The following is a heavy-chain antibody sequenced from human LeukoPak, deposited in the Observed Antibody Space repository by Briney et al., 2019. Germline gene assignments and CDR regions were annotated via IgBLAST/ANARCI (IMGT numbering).Heavy chain of an antibody. CDR1: GFTFSSYW. J-gene: IGHJ4*02. Sequence: PGGSLRLSCAASGFTFSSYWMHWVRHVPGKGLVWVSRVNEDGSRTSYADSVKGRCTISRDNPKNTLYLQMNSLRADDTGVYYCVRPPWPGWMDELSKWGQGTLVTVSS. CDR3: VRPPWPGWMDELSK. D-gene: IGHD3-16*02. CDR2: VNEDGSRT. V-gene: IGHV3-74*01.